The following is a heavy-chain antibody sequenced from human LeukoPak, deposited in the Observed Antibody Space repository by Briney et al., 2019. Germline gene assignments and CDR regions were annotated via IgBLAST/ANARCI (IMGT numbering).Heavy chain of an antibody. CDR2: IYYSGST. D-gene: IGHD5-24*01. Sequence: SQTLSLTCTVSGGSISSGGYYWSWIRQHPGKGLEWIGYIYYSGSTNYNPSLKSRVTISVDTSKNQFSLKLSSVTAADTAVYYCAKSGIRDGYNSRYAFDIWGQGTMVTVSS. CDR1: GGSISSGGYY. J-gene: IGHJ3*02. CDR3: AKSGIRDGYNSRYAFDI. V-gene: IGHV4-31*03.